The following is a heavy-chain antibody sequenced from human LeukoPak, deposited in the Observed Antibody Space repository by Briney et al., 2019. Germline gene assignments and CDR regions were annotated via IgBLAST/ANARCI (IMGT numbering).Heavy chain of an antibody. V-gene: IGHV3-33*08. CDR2: VWFDGSKK. CDR1: GFTFSSYG. D-gene: IGHD5-24*01. J-gene: IGHJ2*01. CDR3: ARDQLSRYFDL. Sequence: GGSLRLSCAASGFTFSSYGMHWVRQAPGKGLEWVAVVWFDGSKKYYVDSVKGRFTIPIHNSKNRMYVQMDDLSAGDTDGYYLARDQLSRYFDLWGRGTLVTVSS.